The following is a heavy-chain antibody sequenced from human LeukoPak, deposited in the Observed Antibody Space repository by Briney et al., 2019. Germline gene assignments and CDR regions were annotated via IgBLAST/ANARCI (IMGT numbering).Heavy chain of an antibody. CDR3: ARVGIRYYFDY. J-gene: IGHJ4*02. V-gene: IGHV3-11*01. Sequence: MSGGSLRLSCAASGFTFKDAWMSWVRQAPGKGLEWVSYISSSSSTIYYADSVKGRFTISGDNAKNSLYLQLHSLRAEDTAVYYCARVGIRYYFDYWGQGTLVTVSS. CDR1: GFTFKDAW. D-gene: IGHD1-14*01. CDR2: ISSSSSTI.